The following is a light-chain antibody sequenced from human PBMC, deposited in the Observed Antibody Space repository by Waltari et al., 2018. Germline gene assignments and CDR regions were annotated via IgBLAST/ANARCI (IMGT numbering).Light chain of an antibody. Sequence: DIQLTQSPSSLSGSVGDRVTITCRANQSISTYLAWFQQKPGKAPKSLIYAASRLQSEVPSRFSGSGSGTEFTLTISSLQPEDFATYYCHHYDDYPYTFGQGTKLEIK. CDR1: QSISTY. J-gene: IGKJ2*01. CDR3: HHYDDYPYT. V-gene: IGKV1-16*01. CDR2: AAS.